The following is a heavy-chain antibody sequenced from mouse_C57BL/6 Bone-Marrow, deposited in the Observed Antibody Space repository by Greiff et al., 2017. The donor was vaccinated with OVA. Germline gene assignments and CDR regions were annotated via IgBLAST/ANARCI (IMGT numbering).Heavy chain of an antibody. J-gene: IGHJ1*03. Sequence: EVQLQQSGAELVRPGASVKLSCTASGFNIKDDYMHWVKQRPEQGLEWIGWIDPENGDTEYASKFQGKATITADTSSNTAYLQLSSLTSEDTAVYYCTMAYYSNHGYFDVWATGTTVTVSS. V-gene: IGHV14-4*01. D-gene: IGHD2-5*01. CDR2: IDPENGDT. CDR1: GFNIKDDY. CDR3: TMAYYSNHGYFDV.